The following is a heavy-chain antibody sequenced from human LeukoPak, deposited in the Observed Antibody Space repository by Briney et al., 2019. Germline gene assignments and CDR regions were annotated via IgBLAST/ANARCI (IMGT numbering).Heavy chain of an antibody. CDR3: ARDLREYQLLYNFDY. CDR1: GFTFSSYS. V-gene: IGHV3-21*01. J-gene: IGHJ4*02. CDR2: ISSSSSYI. D-gene: IGHD2-2*02. Sequence: PGGSLRLSCAASGFTFSSYSMYWVSQAPGKGLEWVSSISSSSSYIYYADSVKGRFTISTDNAKNSLYLQMNSLIAEDTDVYYCARDLREYQLLYNFDYWGQGTLVTVSS.